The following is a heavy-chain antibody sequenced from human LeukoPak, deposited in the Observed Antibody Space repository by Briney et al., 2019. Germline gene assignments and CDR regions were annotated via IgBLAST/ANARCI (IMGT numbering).Heavy chain of an antibody. D-gene: IGHD1-26*01. CDR3: ARDRGSYGY. Sequence: PGGSLRLSCAASGFTFSSYWMHWVRQAPGKGPVWVSRINPDGSSASYADSVKGRSTISRDNAKDTLYLQMNSLRAEDTAVYYCARDRGSYGYWGQGTLVTVSS. J-gene: IGHJ4*02. CDR2: INPDGSSA. CDR1: GFTFSSYW. V-gene: IGHV3-74*01.